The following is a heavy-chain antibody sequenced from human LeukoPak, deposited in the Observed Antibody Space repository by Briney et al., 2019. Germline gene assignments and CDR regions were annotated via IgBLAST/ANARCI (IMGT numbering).Heavy chain of an antibody. V-gene: IGHV3-7*01. CDR1: GFTFTTYW. Sequence: GGSLRLSCAASGFTFTTYWMNWVRRAPGKGLEWVANIKQDGSEKYYVDSVKGRFTISRDNAKNSLYLQMNSLRAEDTAVYYCASPMGATPWDAFDIWGQGTMVTVSS. J-gene: IGHJ3*02. D-gene: IGHD1-26*01. CDR2: IKQDGSEK. CDR3: ASPMGATPWDAFDI.